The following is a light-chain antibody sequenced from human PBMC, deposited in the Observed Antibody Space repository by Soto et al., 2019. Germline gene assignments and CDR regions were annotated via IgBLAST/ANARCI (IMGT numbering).Light chain of an antibody. CDR1: QGINND. J-gene: IGKJ1*01. V-gene: IGKV1-17*01. Sequence: DIQMTQSPSSLSASVGDGVTITCRASQGINNDLAWFQQKPGKAPKRLIYAASTLQSGVPSRFSGSGSGTEFTLTITSLQPEDFATYYCQQYDMFGPGTKVDIK. CDR3: QQYDM. CDR2: AAS.